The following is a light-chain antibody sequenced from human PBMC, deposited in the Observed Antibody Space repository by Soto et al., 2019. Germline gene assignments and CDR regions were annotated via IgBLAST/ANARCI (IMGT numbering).Light chain of an antibody. CDR3: QLYGNSPP. CDR1: QSFSSRK. V-gene: IGKV3-20*01. Sequence: EIVLAQSPGTLSLPPGQRATLSCRSSQSFSSRKIVWFQQKPGQAPRLLMYGASSRGTRIPDRFSGGGSGTDFTLTISRLEPEDFAVYYCQLYGNSPPFGQGTRLE. CDR2: GAS. J-gene: IGKJ5*01.